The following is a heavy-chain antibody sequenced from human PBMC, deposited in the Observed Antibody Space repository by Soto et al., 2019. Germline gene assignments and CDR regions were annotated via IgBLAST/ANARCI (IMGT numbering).Heavy chain of an antibody. CDR2: ISPSGGTV. CDR1: GFTFSDYY. CDR3: ARLGQFDY. J-gene: IGHJ4*02. Sequence: GGSLRLSCAASGFTFSDYYMSWVRQAPGKGLEWVSYISPSGGTVYHADSVKGRFTISRDNAKNSLSLQMNSLTPEDTAVYYCARLGQFDYWGQGTLVTVSS. D-gene: IGHD7-27*01. V-gene: IGHV3-11*01.